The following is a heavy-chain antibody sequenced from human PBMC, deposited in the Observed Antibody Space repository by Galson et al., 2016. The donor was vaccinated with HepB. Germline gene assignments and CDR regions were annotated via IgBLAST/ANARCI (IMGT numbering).Heavy chain of an antibody. V-gene: IGHV3-74*01. Sequence: QAPGKGPVWVSRINSDGSSTTYADSVKGRFTISRDNAKNTLYLQMNSLRAEDTALYYCTRVHREGIAAAGLQIWGQGTLVIVSS. D-gene: IGHD6-13*01. CDR2: INSDGSST. J-gene: IGHJ4*02. CDR3: TRVHREGIAAAGLQI.